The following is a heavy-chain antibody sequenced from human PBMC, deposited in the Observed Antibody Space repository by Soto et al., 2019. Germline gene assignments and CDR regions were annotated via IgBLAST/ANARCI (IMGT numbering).Heavy chain of an antibody. CDR3: AREDSLRSPYYFDY. Sequence: ASVKVSYKASGYTFTSYAIHWVRQAPGQRLEWMGWISAGNENTKYSQKFQGRVTITTDTSATTAYMELSSLRSEDTAVYYCAREDSLRSPYYFDYWGQGTLVTVSS. CDR2: ISAGNENT. J-gene: IGHJ4*02. CDR1: GYTFTSYA. V-gene: IGHV1-3*01.